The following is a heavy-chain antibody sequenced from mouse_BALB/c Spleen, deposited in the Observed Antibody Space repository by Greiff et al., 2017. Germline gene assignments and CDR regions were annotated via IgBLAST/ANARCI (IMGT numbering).Heavy chain of an antibody. Sequence: LVKTGASVKISCKASGYSFTGYYMHWVKQSHGKSLEWIGYISCYNGATSYNQKFKGKATFTVDTSSSTAYMQFNSLTSEDSAVYYCARGVIYDGYYEGSSAMDYWGQGTSVTVSS. CDR1: GYSFTGYY. CDR3: ARGVIYDGYYEGSSAMDY. CDR2: ISCYNGAT. V-gene: IGHV1S34*01. D-gene: IGHD2-3*01. J-gene: IGHJ4*01.